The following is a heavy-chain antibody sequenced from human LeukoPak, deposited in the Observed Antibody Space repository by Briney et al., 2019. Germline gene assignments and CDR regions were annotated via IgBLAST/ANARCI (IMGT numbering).Heavy chain of an antibody. CDR3: AKETVGALDY. V-gene: IGHV3-48*01. Sequence: PGGSLRLSCAASGFTFSSYSMNWVRQAPGKGLEWVSYISSSSSTIYYADSVKGRFTISRDNSKNTLYLEMSSLRPEDTAVYYCAKETVGALDYWGQGTLVTVSS. CDR2: ISSSSSTI. D-gene: IGHD1-26*01. J-gene: IGHJ4*02. CDR1: GFTFSSYS.